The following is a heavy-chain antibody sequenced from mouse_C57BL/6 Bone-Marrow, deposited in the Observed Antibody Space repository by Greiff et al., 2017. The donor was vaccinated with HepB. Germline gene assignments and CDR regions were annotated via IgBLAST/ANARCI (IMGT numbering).Heavy chain of an antibody. CDR2: IWTGGGT. J-gene: IGHJ1*03. Sequence: QVQLKQSGPGLVAPSQSLSITCTVSGFSLTSYAISWVRQPPGKGLEWLGVIWTGGGTNYNSALKSRLSISKDNSKSQVFLKMNSLQTDDTARYYCARNREGIYYGYDTLYFDVWGTGTTVTVSS. D-gene: IGHD2-2*01. CDR3: ARNREGIYYGYDTLYFDV. CDR1: GFSLTSYA. V-gene: IGHV2-9-1*01.